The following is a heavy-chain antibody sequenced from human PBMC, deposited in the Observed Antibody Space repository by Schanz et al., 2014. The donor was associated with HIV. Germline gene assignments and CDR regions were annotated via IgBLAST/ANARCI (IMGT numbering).Heavy chain of an antibody. CDR3: ARVANWDYYGMDV. V-gene: IGHV3-30*03. Sequence: QVQLVESGGGVVQPGRSLRLSCAASGFTFSSYGMHWVRQAPGKGLEWVAVISFDESNVYYADSVKGRFTISRDNSKNTLYLQMNSLRGEDTAVYYCARVANWDYYGMDVWGRGTTVTVYS. D-gene: IGHD3-16*01. CDR1: GFTFSSYG. J-gene: IGHJ6*02. CDR2: ISFDESNV.